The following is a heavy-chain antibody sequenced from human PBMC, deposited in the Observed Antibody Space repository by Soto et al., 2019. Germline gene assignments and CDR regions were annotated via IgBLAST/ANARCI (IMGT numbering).Heavy chain of an antibody. CDR2: ISSSGRTI. CDR3: ARDLGVRLPMDV. J-gene: IGHJ6*02. V-gene: IGHV3-48*01. Sequence: EVQLVESGGGLVQPGGSLRLSCAASGFIFSNYNMKWVRQAPGKGLEWVSYISSSGRTIYYEDSVQGRFTISRDNAKNSLYLQMNSLRAEDTAVYYCARDLGVRLPMDVWGQGTTVTVSS. D-gene: IGHD2-8*01. CDR1: GFIFSNYN.